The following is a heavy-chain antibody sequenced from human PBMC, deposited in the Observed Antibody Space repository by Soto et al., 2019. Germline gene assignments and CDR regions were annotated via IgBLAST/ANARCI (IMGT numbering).Heavy chain of an antibody. CDR2: IIPMFGTT. D-gene: IGHD2-21*02. CDR3: VTGSWGDDNLV. J-gene: IGHJ4*02. CDR1: GGTFGSFI. V-gene: IGHV1-69*12. Sequence: QVQLVQSGAEVKKPGSSVKVSCKASGGTFGSFIISWVRQAPGRGLEWMGGIIPMFGTTEYTQTFRGRLTITAEESTSTTYIELSSLRSEDTAVYYCVTGSWGDDNLVWAQGTLVTVSS.